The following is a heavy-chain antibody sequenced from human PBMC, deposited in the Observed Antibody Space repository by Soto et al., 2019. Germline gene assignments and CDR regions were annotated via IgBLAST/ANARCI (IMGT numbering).Heavy chain of an antibody. V-gene: IGHV3-23*01. J-gene: IGHJ6*02. CDR3: ARFDSNTHNCGMDV. CDR1: GFTFSRYV. Sequence: GGSLRLSCVASGFTFSRYVMRWVRQAPGKGLEWVSSVTGGGGSTYYADSGKGRFTISRDNSKNPLYLQLTSLKADDTAVYYCARFDSNTHNCGMDVWGQGTTVTVSS. CDR2: VTGGGGST. D-gene: IGHD3-22*01.